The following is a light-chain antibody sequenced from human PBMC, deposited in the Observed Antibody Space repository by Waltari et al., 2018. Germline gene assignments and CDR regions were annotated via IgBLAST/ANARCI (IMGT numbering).Light chain of an antibody. CDR3: QQYGSSPFT. CDR2: DAS. CDR1: QSVSSSY. V-gene: IGKV3-20*01. Sequence: EIVLTQSPGTLSLSPGERATLSCRASQSVSSSYLAWYQQKPGQAPRLLIYDASSRATDIPARFSRSGSGTDFTLTIRRLEPEDFAVYYCQQYGSSPFTFGPGTKVDIK. J-gene: IGKJ3*01.